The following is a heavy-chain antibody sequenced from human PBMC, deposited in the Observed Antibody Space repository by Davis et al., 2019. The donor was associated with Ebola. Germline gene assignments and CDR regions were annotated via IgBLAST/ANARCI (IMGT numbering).Heavy chain of an antibody. Sequence: PGGSLRLSCAASGFTFSSYDMHWVRQATGNGLEWVSAICTAGDTYYQGSVKGRFTISRENAKNSLYLQMNSLRAGDTAVYYCARGPARPCWFDPWGQGTLVTVSS. CDR1: GFTFSSYD. J-gene: IGHJ5*02. V-gene: IGHV3-13*01. CDR2: ICTAGDT. D-gene: IGHD6-6*01. CDR3: ARGPARPCWFDP.